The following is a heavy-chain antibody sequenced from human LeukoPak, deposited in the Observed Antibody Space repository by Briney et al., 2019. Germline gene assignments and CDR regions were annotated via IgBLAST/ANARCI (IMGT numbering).Heavy chain of an antibody. CDR3: AKDYYGSGQPKVPFDY. CDR2: ISGSGGST. D-gene: IGHD3-10*01. V-gene: IGHV3-23*01. CDR1: GFTFNNYD. J-gene: IGHJ4*02. Sequence: PGGSLRLSCAASGFTFNNYDMNWVRQAPGKGREWVSAISGSGGSTHYADSVKGRFTISRDNSKNTLYLQMNSLRAEDTAVYYCAKDYYGSGQPKVPFDYWGQGTLVTVSS.